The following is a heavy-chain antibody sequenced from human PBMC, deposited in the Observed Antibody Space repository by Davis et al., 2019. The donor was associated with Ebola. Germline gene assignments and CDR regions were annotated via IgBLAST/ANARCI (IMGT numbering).Heavy chain of an antibody. J-gene: IGHJ1*01. Sequence: GESLKISCAAPGFTFSDYYMSWIRQAPGKGLEWVSYISSSGSTIYYADSVKGRFTISRDNAKNSLYLQMNSLRAEDTAVYYCARPRRDGYNFQHWGQGTLVTVSS. CDR2: ISSSGSTI. CDR3: ARPRRDGYNFQH. D-gene: IGHD5-24*01. CDR1: GFTFSDYY. V-gene: IGHV3-11*01.